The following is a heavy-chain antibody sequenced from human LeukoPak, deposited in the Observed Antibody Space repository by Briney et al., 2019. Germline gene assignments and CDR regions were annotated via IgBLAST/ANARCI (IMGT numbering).Heavy chain of an antibody. Sequence: SQTLSLTCAISGDSLSSNSAAWHWLRQSPSRGLEWLGRTYYRSKWYNDYAVSVKSRITINPDTSKNQFSLQLNSVTPEDTAVYYCAREDLWFGESTFDYWGQGTLVTVSS. V-gene: IGHV6-1*01. CDR1: GDSLSSNSAA. J-gene: IGHJ4*02. D-gene: IGHD3-10*01. CDR2: TYYRSKWYN. CDR3: AREDLWFGESTFDY.